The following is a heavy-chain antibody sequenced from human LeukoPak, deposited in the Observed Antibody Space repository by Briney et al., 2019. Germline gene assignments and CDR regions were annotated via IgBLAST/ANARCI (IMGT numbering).Heavy chain of an antibody. CDR3: AREPPYYYDSSGYWTFFDY. J-gene: IGHJ4*02. D-gene: IGHD3-22*01. CDR1: GYTFTGYY. CDR2: INPNSGGT. V-gene: IGHV1-2*02. Sequence: ASVKVSCKASGYTFTGYYMHWVRQAPGQGLEWMGWINPNSGGTNYAQKFQGRVTMTRDTSTSTVYMELSSLRSEDTAVYYCAREPPYYYDSSGYWTFFDYWGQGTLVTVSS.